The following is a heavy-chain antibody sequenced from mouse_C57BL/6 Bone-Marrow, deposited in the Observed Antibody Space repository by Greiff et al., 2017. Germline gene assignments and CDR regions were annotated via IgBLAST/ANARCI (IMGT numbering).Heavy chain of an antibody. D-gene: IGHD2-14*01. CDR3: ARRRRYGHWYFDV. CDR2: IYPGSGNT. V-gene: IGHV1-76*01. Sequence: QVHVKQSGAELVRPGASVKLSCKASGYTFTDYYINWVKQRPGQGLEWIARIYPGSGNTYYNEKFKGKATLTAEKSSSTAYMQLSSLTSEDAAVYFCARRRRYGHWYFDVWGTGTTVTVSS. J-gene: IGHJ1*03. CDR1: GYTFTDYY.